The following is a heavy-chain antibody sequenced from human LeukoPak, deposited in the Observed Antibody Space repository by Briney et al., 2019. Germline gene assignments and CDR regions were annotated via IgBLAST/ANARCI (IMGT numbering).Heavy chain of an antibody. CDR3: ARDGYYDSSGYYNRHAFDI. J-gene: IGHJ3*02. CDR1: GGIFSNYA. V-gene: IGHV1-69*13. D-gene: IGHD3-22*01. Sequence: ASVKVSCKASGGIFSNYAISWVRQAPGQGLEWMGGLIPIFGTANYAQKFQGRVTITADESTSTAYMELSSLRSEDTAVYYCARDGYYDSSGYYNRHAFDIWGQGTMVTVSS. CDR2: LIPIFGTA.